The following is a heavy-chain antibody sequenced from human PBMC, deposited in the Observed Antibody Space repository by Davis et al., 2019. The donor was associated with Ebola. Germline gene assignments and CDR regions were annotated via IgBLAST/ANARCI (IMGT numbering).Heavy chain of an antibody. J-gene: IGHJ5*02. CDR3: ARDRRHPSSVLEWGKGWFDP. CDR1: GDTLRSDA. CDR2: TIPIFGTA. V-gene: IGHV1-69*13. Sequence: SVKVSCKASGDTLRSDAITWVRQAPGRGLEWMGGTIPIFGTANYAQKFQGRLTIAADEATSTAYMELSSLRSDDTAVYYCARDRRHPSSVLEWGKGWFDPWGQGTLVTVSS. D-gene: IGHD3-3*01.